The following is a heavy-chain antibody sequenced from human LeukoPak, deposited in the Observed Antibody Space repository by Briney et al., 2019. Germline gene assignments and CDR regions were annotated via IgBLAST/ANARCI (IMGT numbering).Heavy chain of an antibody. CDR2: ISGSGGST. D-gene: IGHD5-12*01. CDR3: ARDPWGGYAS. Sequence: PGGSLRLSCAASGFTFSSYAMSWVRQAPGKGLEWVSAISGSGGSTYYADSVKGRFTISRDNAKNSLYLQMNSLRAEDTAVYYCARDPWGGYASWGQGTLVTVSP. CDR1: GFTFSSYA. J-gene: IGHJ4*02. V-gene: IGHV3-23*01.